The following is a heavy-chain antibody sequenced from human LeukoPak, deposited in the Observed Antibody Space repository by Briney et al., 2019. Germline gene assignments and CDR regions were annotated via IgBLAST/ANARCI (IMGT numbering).Heavy chain of an antibody. CDR2: ISGSGGST. J-gene: IGHJ4*02. V-gene: IGHV3-23*01. CDR1: GFTFSSYA. D-gene: IGHD3-10*01. Sequence: PGGSLRLSCAASGFTFSSYAMSWVRQAPGKGLEWVSAISGSGGSTYYADSVKGRFTISRDNSKNTLYLQMNSLRAEDTAVYYCAKEGQSITMVRGEPINAYYFDYWGQGTLVTVSS. CDR3: AKEGQSITMVRGEPINAYYFDY.